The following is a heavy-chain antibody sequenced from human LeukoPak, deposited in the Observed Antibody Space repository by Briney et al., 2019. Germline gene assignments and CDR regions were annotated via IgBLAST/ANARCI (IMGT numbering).Heavy chain of an antibody. CDR1: GGTFSSYA. J-gene: IGHJ5*02. CDR2: IIPILGTA. Sequence: SVKVPCKASGGTFSSYATSWVRQAPGQGLEWMGGIIPILGTANYAQKFQGRVTITADESTSTAYMELSSLRSEDTAVYYCARGASSGWYNWFDPWGQGTLVTVSS. CDR3: ARGASSGWYNWFDP. D-gene: IGHD6-19*01. V-gene: IGHV1-69*13.